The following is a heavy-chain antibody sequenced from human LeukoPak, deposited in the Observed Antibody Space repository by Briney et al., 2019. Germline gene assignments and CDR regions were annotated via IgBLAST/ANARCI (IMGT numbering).Heavy chain of an antibody. Sequence: GASVKVSCKASGYTFTSYYMHWVRQAPGQGLEWMGIINPSGGSTSYAQKFQGRVTMTRDTSTSTVHMELSSLRSEDTAVYYCARDGRSYYDSSGILDYWGQGTLVTVSS. CDR2: INPSGGST. CDR3: ARDGRSYYDSSGILDY. D-gene: IGHD3-22*01. CDR1: GYTFTSYY. J-gene: IGHJ4*02. V-gene: IGHV1-46*01.